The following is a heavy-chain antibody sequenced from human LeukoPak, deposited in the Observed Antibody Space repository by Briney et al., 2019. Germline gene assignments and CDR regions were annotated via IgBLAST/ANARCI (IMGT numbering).Heavy chain of an antibody. CDR2: IHDSGTT. CDR3: ARDPSSGATYFDF. D-gene: IGHD1-26*01. J-gene: IGHJ4*02. CDR1: GGSMNNDY. V-gene: IGHV4-59*12. Sequence: SETLSLTCSVSGGSMNNDYWSWIRQPPGKGLEWIAYIHDSGTTNYNPSLKSRVTISVDTSKNQFSLKLSSVTAADTAVYYCARDPSSGATYFDFWGQGTLVTVSS.